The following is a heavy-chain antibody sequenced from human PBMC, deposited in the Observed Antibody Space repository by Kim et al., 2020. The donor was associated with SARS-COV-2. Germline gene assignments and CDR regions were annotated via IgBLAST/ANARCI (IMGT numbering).Heavy chain of an antibody. CDR1: GGSFSGYY. V-gene: IGHV4-34*01. J-gene: IGHJ4*02. D-gene: IGHD2-21*02. CDR2: INHSGST. CDR3: ARASVTHLDY. Sequence: ETMSLTCAVYGGSFSGYYWSWIRQPPGKGLEWIGEINHSGSTNYNPSLKSRVTISVDTSKNQFSLKLSSVTAADTAVYYCARASVTHLDYWGQGTLVTVSS.